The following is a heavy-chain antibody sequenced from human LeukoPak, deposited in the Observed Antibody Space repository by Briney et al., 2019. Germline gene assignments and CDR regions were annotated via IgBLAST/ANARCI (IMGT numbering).Heavy chain of an antibody. V-gene: IGHV1-46*01. CDR2: INPSGGST. D-gene: IGHD5-18*01. Sequence: ASVKVSCKASGYTFTSYCMHWVRQAPGQGLEWMGLINPSGGSTSHTQKFQGRVTMTRDTSTSTVYMELSGLRSEDTAVYYCARGLVDGYSYMVDYWGQGTLVTVSS. J-gene: IGHJ4*02. CDR3: ARGLVDGYSYMVDY. CDR1: GYTFTSYC.